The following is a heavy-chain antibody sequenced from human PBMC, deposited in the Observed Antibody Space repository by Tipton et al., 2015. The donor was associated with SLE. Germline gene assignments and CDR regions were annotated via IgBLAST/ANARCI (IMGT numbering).Heavy chain of an antibody. CDR1: GGSIRSYY. D-gene: IGHD2-2*01. Sequence: TLSLTCTVSGGSIRSYYWSWIRQPPGKGLEWIGYIFYSGGTNSNPSLRSRATVSVDTSTNQFSLKLTSLTAADTAVYYCARGRSSTPYSMDVWGKGTTVTVSS. CDR2: IFYSGGT. V-gene: IGHV4-59*01. CDR3: ARGRSSTPYSMDV. J-gene: IGHJ6*03.